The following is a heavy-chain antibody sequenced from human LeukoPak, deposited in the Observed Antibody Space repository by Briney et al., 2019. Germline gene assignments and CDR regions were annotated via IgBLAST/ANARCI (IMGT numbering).Heavy chain of an antibody. CDR1: GYTFTSYY. CDR2: INPSGGST. V-gene: IGHV1-46*01. Sequence: GASVKVSCKASGYTFTSYYMHWVRQAPRQGLEWMGIINPSGGSTSYAQKFQGRVTMTRDTSTSTVYMELSSLRSEDTAVYYCARALRELYYFDYWGQGTLVTVSS. CDR3: ARALRELYYFDY. J-gene: IGHJ4*02. D-gene: IGHD3-10*01.